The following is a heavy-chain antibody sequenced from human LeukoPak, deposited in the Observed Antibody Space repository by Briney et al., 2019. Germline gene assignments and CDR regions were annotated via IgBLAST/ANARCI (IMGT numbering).Heavy chain of an antibody. CDR3: ASENCSGTSCSSFDY. D-gene: IGHD2-2*01. CDR2: IFYSGTT. Sequence: PSETLSLTCTVSGGSISSRSYYWGWIRQPPGKGLEWIGSIFYSGTTYYNPSLKSRVTISVDTSKNQFSLRLSSATAADTAVYYCASENCSGTSCSSFDYWGQGTLVTVSS. J-gene: IGHJ4*02. CDR1: GGSISSRSYY. V-gene: IGHV4-39*01.